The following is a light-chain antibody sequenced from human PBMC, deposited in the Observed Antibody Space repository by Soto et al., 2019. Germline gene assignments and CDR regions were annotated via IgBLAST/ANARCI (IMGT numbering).Light chain of an antibody. CDR1: QSISSS. V-gene: IGKV3-11*01. Sequence: EIVLTQSPATLSLSPGERATLSCRASQSISSSLAWYQQKPGQAPRLLIYDASSMATGFPARFSGSGSGTDLTLTIGSLEPEDFAVYYCQQRSEWPRTFGQGTKVEIK. CDR3: QQRSEWPRT. CDR2: DAS. J-gene: IGKJ1*01.